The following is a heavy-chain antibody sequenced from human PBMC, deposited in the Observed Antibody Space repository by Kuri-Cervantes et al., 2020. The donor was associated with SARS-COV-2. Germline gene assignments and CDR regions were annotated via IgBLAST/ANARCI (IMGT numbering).Heavy chain of an antibody. V-gene: IGHV3-49*04. CDR1: GFTFSSYA. J-gene: IGHJ3*02. CDR3: TRGVDFWSGYPPTTTDAFDI. CDR2: IRSKAYGGTT. D-gene: IGHD3-3*01. Sequence: GGSLRLSCAASGFTFSSYAMSWVRQAPGKGLEWVGFIRSKAYGGTTEYAASVKGRFTISRDDSKSIAYLQMNSLKTEDTAVYYCTRGVDFWSGYPPTTTDAFDIWGQGTMVTVSS.